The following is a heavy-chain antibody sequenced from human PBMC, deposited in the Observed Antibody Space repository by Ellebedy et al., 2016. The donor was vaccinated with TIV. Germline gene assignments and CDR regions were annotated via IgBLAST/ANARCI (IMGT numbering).Heavy chain of an antibody. CDR1: GYSFTSYW. CDR3: ARHGPNYDYIWGSYRYTVSAPIDY. J-gene: IGHJ4*02. D-gene: IGHD3-16*02. CDR2: IYPGDSDT. Sequence: GGSLRLSXKGSGYSFTSYWIGWVRQMPGKGLEWMGIIYPGDSDTRYSPSFQGQVTISADKSISTAYLQWSSLKASDTAMYYCARHGPNYDYIWGSYRYTVSAPIDYWGQGTLVTVSS. V-gene: IGHV5-51*01.